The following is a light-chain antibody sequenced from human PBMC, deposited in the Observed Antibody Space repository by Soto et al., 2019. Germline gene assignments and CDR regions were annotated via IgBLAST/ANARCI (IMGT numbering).Light chain of an antibody. CDR1: CSDVGSYNR. V-gene: IGLV2-18*02. CDR3: SSYTSSDTYV. J-gene: IGLJ1*01. CDR2: EVT. Sequence: QSALTQPPSVSGSPGQSVTISCTGTCSDVGSYNRVSWYQQPPGTAPKLMIYEVTNRPSGVPDRFSGSKSGNTASLTISGLQAEDEADYYCSSYTSSDTYVFGTGTKVTVL.